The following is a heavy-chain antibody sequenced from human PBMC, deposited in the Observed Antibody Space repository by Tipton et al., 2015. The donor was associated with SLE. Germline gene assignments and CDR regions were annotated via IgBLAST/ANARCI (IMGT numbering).Heavy chain of an antibody. CDR2: ISYDGSNK. CDR1: GLTFSIYN. D-gene: IGHD2-21*02. CDR3: ARDDETNTAWYNWLDP. Sequence: SLRLSCAASGLTFSIYNMHWVRQAPGKGLEWVALISYDGSNKYYADSVKGRFTISRDNAKNTLYLQMSSLGVDDTGVYYCARDDETNTAWYNWLDPWGQGTLVTVSS. J-gene: IGHJ5*02. V-gene: IGHV3-30*04.